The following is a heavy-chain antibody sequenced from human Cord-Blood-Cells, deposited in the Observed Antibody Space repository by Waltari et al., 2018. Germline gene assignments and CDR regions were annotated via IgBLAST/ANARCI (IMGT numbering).Heavy chain of an antibody. Sequence: QVQLVQSGAEVKKPGASVKVSCKASGYTFTSYDINWVRQATGQGLEWMGWMNPNSGNTGYAQKLQGRVTITRNTSISTAYMELSSLRSEDTAVYYCARAYSGYDLSYYYYMDVWGKGTTVTVSS. D-gene: IGHD5-12*01. CDR2: MNPNSGNT. CDR1: GYTFTSYD. CDR3: ARAYSGYDLSYYYYMDV. V-gene: IGHV1-8*03. J-gene: IGHJ6*03.